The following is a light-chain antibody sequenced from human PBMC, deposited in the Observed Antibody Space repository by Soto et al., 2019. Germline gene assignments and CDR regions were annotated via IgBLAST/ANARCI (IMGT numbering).Light chain of an antibody. CDR3: HKSYSTPLT. J-gene: IGKJ4*01. CDR1: QSISSS. Sequence: DIQMTQSPSSLSASVGDRVTITCRASQSISSSLNWYQQKPGKAPKLLIYAASSLQSGVPSRFSGRGSGTDFPLTISTRRTDDFATYYCHKSYSTPLTFGGGTKVEVK. V-gene: IGKV1-39*01. CDR2: AAS.